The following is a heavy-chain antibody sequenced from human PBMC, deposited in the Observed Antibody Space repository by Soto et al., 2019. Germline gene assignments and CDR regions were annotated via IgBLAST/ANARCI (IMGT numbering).Heavy chain of an antibody. D-gene: IGHD3-3*01. CDR3: ASNYDFWSGAS. CDR1: GYTLTELS. Sequence: GASVKVSCKVSGYTLTELSMHWVRQAPGKGLEWMGGFNPKDGETIYAQKFQGRVTMTEDTSTDTAYMELSSLRSEDTAVYYCASNYDFWSGASWGQGTMVTVSS. J-gene: IGHJ3*01. V-gene: IGHV1-24*01. CDR2: FNPKDGET.